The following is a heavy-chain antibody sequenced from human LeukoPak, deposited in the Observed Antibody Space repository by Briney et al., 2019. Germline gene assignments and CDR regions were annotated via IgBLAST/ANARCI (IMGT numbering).Heavy chain of an antibody. J-gene: IGHJ4*02. CDR2: IKWNGGRT. V-gene: IGHV3-20*04. CDR3: ARDKNGYFDY. Sequence: PGGSLRLSCAASGFTFDDYGMSWVRQAPGKGLEWVSGIKWNGGRTGYADSVKGRFTISRDNAKNSLYLQMNSLRAEDTALYYCARDKNGYFDYWGQGTLVTVYS. CDR1: GFTFDDYG.